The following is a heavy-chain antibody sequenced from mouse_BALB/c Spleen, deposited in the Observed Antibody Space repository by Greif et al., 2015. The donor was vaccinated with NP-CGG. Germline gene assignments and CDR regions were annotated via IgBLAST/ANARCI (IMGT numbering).Heavy chain of an antibody. CDR2: ISSGGGST. CDR1: GFAFSSYD. CDR3: ARRGLYGNYVDY. J-gene: IGHJ2*01. Sequence: EVKVVESGGGLVKPGGSLKLSCAASGFAFSSYDMSWVRQTPEKRLEWVAYISSGGGSTYYPDTVKGRFTISRDNAKNTLYLQMSSLKSEDTAMYYCARRGLYGNYVDYWGQGTTLTVSS. D-gene: IGHD2-1*01. V-gene: IGHV5-12-1*01.